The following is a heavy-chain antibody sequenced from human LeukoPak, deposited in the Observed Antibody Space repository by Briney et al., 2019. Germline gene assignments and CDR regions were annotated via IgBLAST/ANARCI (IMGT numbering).Heavy chain of an antibody. D-gene: IGHD6-13*01. J-gene: IGHJ4*02. V-gene: IGHV1-2*02. CDR2: INPNSGDT. CDR1: GYIFTGYY. CDR3: ARDSSGYSSTEGFDY. Sequence: ASVKVSCKASGYIFTGYYMHWVRQAPGQGLEWMGWINPNSGDTNYAQKFQGRVTMTRDTSISTAYMELSRLRSDDTAVYYCARDSSGYSSTEGFDYWGQGTLVTVSS.